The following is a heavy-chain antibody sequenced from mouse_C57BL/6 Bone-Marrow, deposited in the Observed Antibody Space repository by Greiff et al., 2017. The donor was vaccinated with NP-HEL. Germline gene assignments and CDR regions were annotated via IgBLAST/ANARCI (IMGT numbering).Heavy chain of an antibody. CDR1: GFTFSDYY. J-gene: IGHJ1*03. Sequence: EVMLVESEGGLVQPGSSMKLSCTASGFTFSDYYMAWVRQVPEKGLEWVANINYDGSSTYYLDSLKSRFIISRDNAKNILYLQMSSLKSEDTATYYCARDDDYGSSLYWYFDVWGTGTTVTVSS. V-gene: IGHV5-16*01. CDR2: INYDGSST. D-gene: IGHD1-1*01. CDR3: ARDDDYGSSLYWYFDV.